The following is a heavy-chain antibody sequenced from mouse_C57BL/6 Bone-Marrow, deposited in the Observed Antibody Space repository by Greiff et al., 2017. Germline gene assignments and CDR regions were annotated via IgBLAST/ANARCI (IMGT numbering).Heavy chain of an antibody. J-gene: IGHJ4*01. CDR3: TRDDGYLYCYAMDY. D-gene: IGHD2-3*01. CDR1: GYTFTDYE. CDR2: IDPETGGT. V-gene: IGHV1-15*01. Sequence: QVQLQQSGAELVRPGASVTLSCKASGYTFTDYEMHWVKQTPVHGLEWIGAIDPETGGTAYNQKFKGKAILTADKSSSTAYMELRSLPSEDSAVYYCTRDDGYLYCYAMDYWGQGTSVTVSS.